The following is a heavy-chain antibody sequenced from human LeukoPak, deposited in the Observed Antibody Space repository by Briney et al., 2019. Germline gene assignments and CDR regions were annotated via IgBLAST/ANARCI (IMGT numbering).Heavy chain of an antibody. CDR3: ARMSSYYYYMDV. J-gene: IGHJ6*03. Sequence: KTSQTLSLTCTVSGGSISSGGYYWSWIRQHPGKGLEWIGYIYYSGSTYYNPSLKSRVTISVDTSKNQFSLKLSSVTAADTAAYYCARMSSYYYYMDVWGKGTTVTVSS. CDR1: GGSISSGGYY. V-gene: IGHV4-31*03. CDR2: IYYSGST. D-gene: IGHD6-6*01.